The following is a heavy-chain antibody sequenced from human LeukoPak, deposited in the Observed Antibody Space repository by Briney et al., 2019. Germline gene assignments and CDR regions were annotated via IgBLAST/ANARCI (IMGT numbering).Heavy chain of an antibody. Sequence: PSETLSLTCAVYGGSFSGYYWSWIRQPPGKGLEWIGEINHSGSTNYNPSLKSRVTISVDTSKNQFSLKLSSVTAADTAVYYCARDVAAAGEYYYYYGMDVWGQGTTVTVSS. J-gene: IGHJ6*02. CDR3: ARDVAAAGEYYYYYGMDV. V-gene: IGHV4-34*01. D-gene: IGHD6-25*01. CDR2: INHSGST. CDR1: GGSFSGYY.